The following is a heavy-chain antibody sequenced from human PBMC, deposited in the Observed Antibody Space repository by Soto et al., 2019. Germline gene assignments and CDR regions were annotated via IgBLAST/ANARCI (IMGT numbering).Heavy chain of an antibody. CDR2: INPSGGST. CDR3: ARVYPSDTRYGYVGNNWFDP. D-gene: IGHD5-18*01. CDR1: GYTFTSYY. J-gene: IGHJ5*02. Sequence: ASVKVSCKASGYTFTSYYMHWVRQAPGQGLEWMGIINPSGGSTSYAQKFQGRVTMTRDTSTSTVYMELSSLRSEDTAVYYCARVYPSDTRYGYVGNNWFDPWGQGTLVTSPQ. V-gene: IGHV1-46*03.